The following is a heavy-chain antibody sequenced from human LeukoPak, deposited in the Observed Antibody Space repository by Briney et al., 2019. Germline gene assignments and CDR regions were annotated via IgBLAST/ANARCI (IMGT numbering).Heavy chain of an antibody. J-gene: IGHJ4*02. Sequence: GGSLRLSCAASGFTFSDYYMSWIRQAPGKGLEWVSYISSGSTIYYADSVKGRFTISRDNAKNSLYLQMNSLRAEDTAVYYCARDGRGYFDWYPYDYWGQGTLVTVSS. CDR3: ARDGRGYFDWYPYDY. CDR2: ISSGSTI. CDR1: GFTFSDYY. D-gene: IGHD3-9*01. V-gene: IGHV3-11*01.